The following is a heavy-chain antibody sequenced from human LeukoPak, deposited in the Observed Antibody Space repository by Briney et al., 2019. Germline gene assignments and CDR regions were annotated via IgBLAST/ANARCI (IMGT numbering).Heavy chain of an antibody. Sequence: SETLSLTCTVSGGSISSYYWSWIRQPPGKGLEWIGYIYYSGSTSYNPSLKSRVSISIDMSKNQFSLKLSSVTAADLFFQSGDGIRDAPWGQGTLVTVSS. J-gene: IGHJ5*02. D-gene: IGHD5-24*01. CDR2: IYYSGST. V-gene: IGHV4-59*01. CDR3: DGIRDAP. CDR1: GGSISSYY.